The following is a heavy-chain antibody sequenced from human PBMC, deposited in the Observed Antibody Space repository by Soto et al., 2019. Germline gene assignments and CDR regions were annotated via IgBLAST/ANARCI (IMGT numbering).Heavy chain of an antibody. Sequence: PSETLSLTCTVSGGSVSSGSYYWSWIRQPPGKGLEWIGYIYYSGSTNYNPSLKSRVTISVDTSKNQFSLKLSSVTAADTAVYYCARAHCTNGVCYDNWFDPWGQGTLVTV. CDR1: GGSVSSGSYY. CDR3: ARAHCTNGVCYDNWFDP. CDR2: IYYSGST. D-gene: IGHD2-8*01. J-gene: IGHJ5*02. V-gene: IGHV4-61*01.